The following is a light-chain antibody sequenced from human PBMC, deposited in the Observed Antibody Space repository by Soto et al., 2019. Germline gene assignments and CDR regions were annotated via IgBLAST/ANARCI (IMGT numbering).Light chain of an antibody. Sequence: EIVLTQSPGTLSLSPGERATLSFRASQSVGRSYLAWYQQKPGQAPRLLISGISKRATGIPDRFSGGGSGTDFTLTISRLEPEDFALYICQQYDASPFAFGQGTRLEIK. CDR1: QSVGRSY. CDR3: QQYDASPFA. J-gene: IGKJ5*01. V-gene: IGKV3-20*01. CDR2: GIS.